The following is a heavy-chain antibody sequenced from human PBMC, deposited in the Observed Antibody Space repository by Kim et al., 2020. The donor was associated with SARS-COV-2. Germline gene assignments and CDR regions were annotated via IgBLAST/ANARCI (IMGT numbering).Heavy chain of an antibody. J-gene: IGHJ4*02. Sequence: GGSLRLSCAASGFTFSNAWMSWVRQAPGKGLEWVGRIKSKTDGGSTDYAAPVKGRCTISRDDSKNTLYLQMNSLKTEDTAVYYCTTDKVKWNGYYGNFDYWGQGTLVTVSS. CDR1: GFTFSNAW. CDR2: IKSKTDGGST. V-gene: IGHV3-15*01. D-gene: IGHD3-3*01. CDR3: TTDKVKWNGYYGNFDY.